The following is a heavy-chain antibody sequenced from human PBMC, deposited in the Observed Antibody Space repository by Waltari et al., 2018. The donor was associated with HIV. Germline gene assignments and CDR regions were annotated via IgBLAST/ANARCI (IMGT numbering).Heavy chain of an antibody. J-gene: IGHJ4*02. CDR3: ARVPRVQWLATYFDY. Sequence: QVQLVQSGAEVKKPGASVKVSCKASGYTFTGYYMHWVRQAPGQGLEWMCLLNPNSGGTNYAQKLQGRVTMTRDTSISTAYMELSRLRSDDTAVYYCARVPRVQWLATYFDYWGQGTLVTVSS. CDR2: LNPNSGGT. D-gene: IGHD6-19*01. V-gene: IGHV1-2*02. CDR1: GYTFTGYY.